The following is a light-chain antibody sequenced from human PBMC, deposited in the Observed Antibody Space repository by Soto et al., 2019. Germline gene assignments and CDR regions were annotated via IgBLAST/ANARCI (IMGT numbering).Light chain of an antibody. V-gene: IGKV2-28*01. J-gene: IGKJ1*01. CDR2: WGS. CDR3: MQALQPPWT. CDR1: QSLLHSNGYNY. Sequence: DIVMTQSPLSLPVTPGEPASISCRSSQSLLHSNGYNYLDWYLQKPGQSPQLLIYWGSNRASGVPDRFSGSGSGTDFTLKISRVEAEDVGVYYCMQALQPPWTFGQGTKVDIK.